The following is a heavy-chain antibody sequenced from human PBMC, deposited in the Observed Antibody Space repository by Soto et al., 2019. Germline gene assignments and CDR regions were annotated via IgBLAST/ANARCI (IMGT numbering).Heavy chain of an antibody. CDR2: ISGSGGRT. V-gene: IGHV3-23*01. CDR3: AKETRYCSSTSCYYGMDV. D-gene: IGHD2-2*01. Sequence: GGSLRLSCAASGFTFSDYAMNWVRQAPGKGLEWVSGISGSGGRTYYADSVKGRFTISRDNSMNTFYLQMNSLRAEDTAVYYCAKETRYCSSTSCYYGMDVWGQGTTVTVSS. J-gene: IGHJ6*02. CDR1: GFTFSDYA.